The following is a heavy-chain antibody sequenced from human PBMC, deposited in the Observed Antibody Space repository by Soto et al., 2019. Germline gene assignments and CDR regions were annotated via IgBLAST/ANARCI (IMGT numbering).Heavy chain of an antibody. D-gene: IGHD3-22*01. J-gene: IGHJ5*02. V-gene: IGHV3-23*01. Sequence: EVQLLESGGGLVQPGGSLRLSCAASGFTFSSYAMSWVRQAPGKGLEWVSAISGSGGSTYYAGSVKGRFTIASDNSKNTLYLQMNSLRDEDTAGYYCAKVRDSSGYSAWFDPWGQGTLVTVSS. CDR3: AKVRDSSGYSAWFDP. CDR1: GFTFSSYA. CDR2: ISGSGGST.